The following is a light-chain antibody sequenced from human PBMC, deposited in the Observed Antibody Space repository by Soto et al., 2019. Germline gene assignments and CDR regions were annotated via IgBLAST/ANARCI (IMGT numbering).Light chain of an antibody. J-gene: IGLJ2*01. CDR3: SSYTSGSTLVV. V-gene: IGLV2-14*03. Sequence: QSVLTQPASVSGSPGQSITISCTGTSSDVGGHNYVSWYQQYPGKAPKLMIYDVSNRPSGVSNRFSGSKSGNTASLTISGLQTEDEADYYCSSYTSGSTLVVFGGGTKLTVL. CDR2: DVS. CDR1: SSDVGGHNY.